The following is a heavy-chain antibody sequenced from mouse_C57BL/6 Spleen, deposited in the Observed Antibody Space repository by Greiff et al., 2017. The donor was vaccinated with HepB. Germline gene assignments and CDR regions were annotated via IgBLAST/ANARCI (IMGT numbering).Heavy chain of an antibody. J-gene: IGHJ4*01. CDR2: ISYDGSN. CDR3: ARDSGGYAMDY. V-gene: IGHV3-6*01. CDR1: GYSITSGYY. Sequence: EVKLQESGPGLVKPSQSLSLTCSVTGYSITSGYYWNWIRQFPGNKLEWMGYISYDGSNNYNPSLKNRISITRDTSKNQFFLKLNSVTTEDTATYYCARDSGGYAMDYWGQGTSVTVSS.